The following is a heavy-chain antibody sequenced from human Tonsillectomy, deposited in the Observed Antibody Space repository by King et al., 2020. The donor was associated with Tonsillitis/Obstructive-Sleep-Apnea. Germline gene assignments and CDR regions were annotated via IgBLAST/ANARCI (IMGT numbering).Heavy chain of an antibody. CDR2: INHSGGT. CDR1: GGSSSDYY. V-gene: IGHV4-34*01. J-gene: IGHJ4*02. Sequence: VQLQQWGAGLLKPSETLSLTCAVYGGSSSDYYWTWIRQPPGKGLEWIGEINHSGGTNYNPSLKSRVTISVDASKNQFSLMVESVTAADTAVYYCARVMWNGKWNGGSCRPFDYWGQGNLVIVSS. D-gene: IGHD2-15*01. CDR3: ARVMWNGKWNGGSCRPFDY.